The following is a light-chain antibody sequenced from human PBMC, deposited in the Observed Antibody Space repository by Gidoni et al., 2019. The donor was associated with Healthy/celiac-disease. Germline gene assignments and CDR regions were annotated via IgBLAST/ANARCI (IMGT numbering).Light chain of an antibody. V-gene: IGKV1-5*03. Sequence: DIQMNQSPSTLSASVGDRVTITGRASQSISSWLAWYQQKPGKAPKLLIYKASSLESGVPSRCSGSGSGTEFTLTISSLQPDDFATYYCQQYNSYSRTFGQGTKVEIK. J-gene: IGKJ1*01. CDR1: QSISSW. CDR2: KAS. CDR3: QQYNSYSRT.